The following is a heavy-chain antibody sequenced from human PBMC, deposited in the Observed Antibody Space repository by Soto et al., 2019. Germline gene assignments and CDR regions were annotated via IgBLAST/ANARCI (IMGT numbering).Heavy chain of an antibody. CDR3: ARGPPFH. CDR2: IYHSGST. D-gene: IGHD3-16*01. CDR1: GGSISSGGYS. Sequence: QVQLQESGSGLVKPSQTLSLTCAVSGGSISSGGYSWSWIRQPPGKGLEWIGYIYHSGSTYYNPSLKSRVTISVDRSKNQFSLKLSSVTAADTAVYYCARGPPFHWGQGTLVTVSS. V-gene: IGHV4-30-2*01. J-gene: IGHJ4*02.